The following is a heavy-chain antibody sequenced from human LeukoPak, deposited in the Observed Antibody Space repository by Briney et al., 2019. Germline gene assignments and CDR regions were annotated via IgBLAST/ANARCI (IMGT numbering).Heavy chain of an antibody. CDR3: ARDPTITGPHDAFDI. Sequence: SVKVSCKASGGTFSSYAISWVRQAPGQGLEWMGGIIPIFGTANYAQKFQGRVTITTDGSTSTAYMELSSLRSEDTAVYYCARDPTITGPHDAFDIWGQGTMVTVSS. CDR1: GGTFSSYA. D-gene: IGHD1-20*01. J-gene: IGHJ3*02. V-gene: IGHV1-69*05. CDR2: IIPIFGTA.